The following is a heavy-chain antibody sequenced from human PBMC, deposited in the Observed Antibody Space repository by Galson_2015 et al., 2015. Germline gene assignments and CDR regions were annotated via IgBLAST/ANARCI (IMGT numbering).Heavy chain of an antibody. V-gene: IGHV2-5*02. D-gene: IGHD2-15*01. CDR3: AHNNYYTGWYFDV. J-gene: IGHJ4*02. CDR1: GFSLRASGMG. Sequence: PALVTPPQPLTVPCTFSGFSLRASGMGVGWIRQPPGKALEWLALIYWDDDKRYSPSLESRLTITKDTSKNQVVLTLTNVDPVDTATYFCAHNNYYTGWYFDVWGQGTLVTVSS. CDR2: IYWDDDK.